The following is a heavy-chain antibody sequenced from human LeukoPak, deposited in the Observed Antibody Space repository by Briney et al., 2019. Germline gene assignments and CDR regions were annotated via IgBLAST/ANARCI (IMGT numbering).Heavy chain of an antibody. Sequence: QAGGSLRLSCAASGFTFSSYAMSWVRQAPGKGLEWVSAISGSGSSTYYADSVKGRFTISRDNSKNTLYLQMNSLRAEDTAVYYCAKGSGSPPSEFDYWGQGTLVTVSS. V-gene: IGHV3-23*01. D-gene: IGHD3-10*01. CDR1: GFTFSSYA. J-gene: IGHJ4*02. CDR3: AKGSGSPPSEFDY. CDR2: ISGSGSST.